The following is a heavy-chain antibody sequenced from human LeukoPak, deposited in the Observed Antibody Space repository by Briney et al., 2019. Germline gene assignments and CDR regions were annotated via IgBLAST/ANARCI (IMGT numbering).Heavy chain of an antibody. V-gene: IGHV3-30*04. D-gene: IGHD4-17*01. CDR3: ASPRAGTSIQYLQY. CDR1: GLIFSRYA. Sequence: PGRSLRLSCAASGLIFSRYAIHWVRQAPGAGLEWVAVISFDGSDKYYADSVKGRFTISRDNSQNTLYLQMNSLRPEDTAVYYCASPRAGTSIQYLQYWGQGTLVTVSS. CDR2: ISFDGSDK. J-gene: IGHJ1*01.